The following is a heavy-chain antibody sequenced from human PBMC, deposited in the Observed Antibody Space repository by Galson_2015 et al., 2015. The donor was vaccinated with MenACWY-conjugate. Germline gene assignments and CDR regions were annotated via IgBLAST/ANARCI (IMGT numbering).Heavy chain of an antibody. Sequence: QSGAEVKKPGESLKISCQDYAYSFSNYWIGWVRQMPGKGLEWVGIVYPGDSDTRYSPSFQGQVTISADKSINTAYLQWSSLKASDSAMYYCARAKGGSGTTHEWFDPWGQGTLVTVSS. V-gene: IGHV5-51*01. CDR2: VYPGDSDT. CDR3: ARAKGGSGTTHEWFDP. J-gene: IGHJ5*02. D-gene: IGHD3-10*01. CDR1: AYSFSNYW.